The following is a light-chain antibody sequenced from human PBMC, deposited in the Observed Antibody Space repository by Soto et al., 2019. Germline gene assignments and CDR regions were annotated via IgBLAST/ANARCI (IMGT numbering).Light chain of an antibody. V-gene: IGKV1-9*01. CDR3: QQLKSYPQT. J-gene: IGKJ1*01. CDR1: QGISSY. CDR2: AAS. Sequence: IQLTQTPSFLSASVGDRVTITCRASQGISSYLAWYQKKPGKAPRLLMYAASTLQSGVPSRFSGSGSGTEFTLTISSLQPEDFATYSCQQLKSYPQTFGQGTKVDIK.